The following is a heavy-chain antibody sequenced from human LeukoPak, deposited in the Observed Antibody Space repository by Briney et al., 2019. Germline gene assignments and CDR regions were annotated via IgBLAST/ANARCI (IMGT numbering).Heavy chain of an antibody. V-gene: IGHV3-64D*06. Sequence: GGSLRLSCSVSGFTFSTYVMHWVRQAPGKGREYVSAISSNGDNTSYADSVKGRFTISRDNSKNTLYLQMSSLRADDTAVYYCVRGTGYWGQGTLVTVSS. CDR1: GFTFSTYV. CDR3: VRGTGY. J-gene: IGHJ4*02. CDR2: ISSNGDNT.